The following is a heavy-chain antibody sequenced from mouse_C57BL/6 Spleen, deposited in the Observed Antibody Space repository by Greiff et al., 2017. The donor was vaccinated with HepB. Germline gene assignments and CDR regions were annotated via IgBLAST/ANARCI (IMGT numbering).Heavy chain of an antibody. CDR2: INPSNGGT. CDR1: GYTFTSYW. D-gene: IGHD2-3*01. V-gene: IGHV1-53*01. J-gene: IGHJ4*01. Sequence: QVQLKQPGTELVKPGASVKLSCKASGYTFTSYWMHWVKQRPGQGLEWIGNINPSNGGTNYNEKFKSKATLTVDKSSSTAYMQRSSLTSDDSAVYYCARRDGYLYYYAMDYWGQGTSVTVSS. CDR3: ARRDGYLYYYAMDY.